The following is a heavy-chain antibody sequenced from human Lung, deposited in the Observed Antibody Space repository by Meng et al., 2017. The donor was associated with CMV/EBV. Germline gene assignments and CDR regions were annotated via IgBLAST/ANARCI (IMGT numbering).Heavy chain of an antibody. CDR3: AGHENSGYTSTFDY. Sequence: QEQLAQSGAEVKKPGASVTVSCKTSGSTFFGYYLHWVRQAPGQGLEWMGWINPSSGATKYAPNFQGRISMTRDTSISNAYMELSSLRSDDTAVYFCAGHENSGYTSTFDYRGQGTLGTVS. J-gene: IGHJ4*02. V-gene: IGHV1-2*02. CDR1: GSTFFGYY. CDR2: INPSSGAT. D-gene: IGHD3-22*01.